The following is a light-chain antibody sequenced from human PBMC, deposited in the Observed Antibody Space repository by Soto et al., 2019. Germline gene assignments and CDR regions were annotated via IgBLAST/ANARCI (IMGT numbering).Light chain of an antibody. CDR3: QQYGSSPPT. J-gene: IGKJ1*01. CDR1: QSVSSNN. V-gene: IGKV3-20*01. CDR2: GTS. Sequence: EIVLTQSPGTLSLSPGERATLSCRASQSVSSNNLAWYQQKPGQAPRLLIYGTSTRATGIPDRFSGSGSGTDFTLTISRLEPEDFAVYYCQQYGSSPPTFGQGTKVEIK.